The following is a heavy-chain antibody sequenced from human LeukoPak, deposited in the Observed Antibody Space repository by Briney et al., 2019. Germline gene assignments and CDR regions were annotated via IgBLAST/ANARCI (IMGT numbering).Heavy chain of an antibody. CDR2: IYENGGTT. J-gene: IGHJ4*02. Sequence: GGSLRLSCVGSGFTFRNHAMSWVRQAPEKGLEFVSGIYENGGTTYYADSVKGRFSISRGNSKNTLYLQMDSLRGEDTAVYYCAKDFRIGYSAHFDYWGQGALVTVSS. CDR3: AKDFRIGYSAHFDY. V-gene: IGHV3-23*01. D-gene: IGHD2-21*01. CDR1: GFTFRNHA.